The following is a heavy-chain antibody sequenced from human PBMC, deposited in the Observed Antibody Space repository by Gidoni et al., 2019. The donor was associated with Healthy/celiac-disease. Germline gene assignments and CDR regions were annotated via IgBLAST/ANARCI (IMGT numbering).Heavy chain of an antibody. CDR3: ASWGYYYGSGPNWFDP. J-gene: IGHJ5*02. D-gene: IGHD3-10*01. CDR1: GGSVSSGSYY. V-gene: IGHV4-61*01. Sequence: QVQLQESGPGLVKPSETLSLTCTVSGGSVSSGSYYWSWIRQPPGKGLEWIGYIYYSGSTNYNPSLKSRVTISVDTSKNQFSLKLSSVTAADTAVYYCASWGYYYGSGPNWFDPWGQGTLVTVSS. CDR2: IYYSGST.